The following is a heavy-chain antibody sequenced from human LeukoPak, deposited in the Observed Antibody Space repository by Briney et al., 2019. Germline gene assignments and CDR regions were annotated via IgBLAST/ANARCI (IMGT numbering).Heavy chain of an antibody. Sequence: SVKVSCKASGYTFTSYDINWVRQATGQGLEWMGGIIPIFGTANYAQKFQGRVTITTDESTSTAYMELSSLRSEDTAVYYCAIVVLDDYGDYGYFDYWGQGTLVTVSS. CDR2: IIPIFGTA. J-gene: IGHJ4*02. CDR3: AIVVLDDYGDYGYFDY. V-gene: IGHV1-69*05. D-gene: IGHD4-17*01. CDR1: GYTFTSYD.